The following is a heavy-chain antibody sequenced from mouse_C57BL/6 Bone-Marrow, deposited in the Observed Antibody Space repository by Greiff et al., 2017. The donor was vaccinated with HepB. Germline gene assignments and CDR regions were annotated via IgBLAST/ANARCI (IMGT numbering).Heavy chain of an antibody. CDR3: ARMGYYYGSCAMDY. V-gene: IGHV1-64*01. CDR1: GYTFTSYW. Sequence: QVQLKQPGAELVKPGASVKLSCKASGYTFTSYWMHWVKQRPGQGLEWIGMIHPNSGSTNYNEKFKSKATLTVDKSSSTAYMQLSSLTSEDSAVYYCARMGYYYGSCAMDYWGQGTSVTVSS. D-gene: IGHD1-1*01. J-gene: IGHJ4*01. CDR2: IHPNSGST.